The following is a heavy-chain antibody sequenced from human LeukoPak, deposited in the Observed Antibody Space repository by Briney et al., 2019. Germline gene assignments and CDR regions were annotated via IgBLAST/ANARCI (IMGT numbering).Heavy chain of an antibody. V-gene: IGHV3-30*18. CDR1: GFTFSSYG. CDR3: AKADTSTGYSYGYFQH. D-gene: IGHD5-18*01. CDR2: ISYDGSNK. J-gene: IGHJ1*01. Sequence: PGGSLRLSCAASGFTFSSYGMHWVRQAPGKGLEWVAVISYDGSNKYYADSVKGRFTISRDNSKNTLYLQMNSLRAEDTAVYYCAKADTSTGYSYGYFQHWGQGTLVTVSS.